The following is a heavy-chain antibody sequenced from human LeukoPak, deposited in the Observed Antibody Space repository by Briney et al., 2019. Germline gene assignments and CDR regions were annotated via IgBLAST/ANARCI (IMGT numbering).Heavy chain of an antibody. D-gene: IGHD6-13*01. CDR2: ISYDGSNK. J-gene: IGHJ6*02. CDR3: AREIRDSSSWYKGLYYYGMDV. Sequence: GGSLRLSCAASGFTFNIYAMHWVRQAPGKGLEWVAVISYDGSNKYYADSVKGRFTISRDNSKNTLYLQMNSLRAEDTAVYYCAREIRDSSSWYKGLYYYGMDVWGQGTTVTVSS. CDR1: GFTFNIYA. V-gene: IGHV3-30*04.